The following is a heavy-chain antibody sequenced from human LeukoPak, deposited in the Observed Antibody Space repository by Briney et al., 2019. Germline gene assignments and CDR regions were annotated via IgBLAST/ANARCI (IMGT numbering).Heavy chain of an antibody. V-gene: IGHV3-23*01. J-gene: IGHJ4*02. D-gene: IGHD4/OR15-4a*01. CDR2: ISGSGGST. CDR1: GFTFSSYV. CDR3: AKDAKYVFFDY. Sequence: GGSLRLSCAASGFTFSSYVMSWVRQAPGKGLEWVSAISGSGGSTYFADSVKGRFTVSRDNSKNTLYLQMNSLRAEDTAVYYCAKDAKYVFFDYWGQGTLVTVSS.